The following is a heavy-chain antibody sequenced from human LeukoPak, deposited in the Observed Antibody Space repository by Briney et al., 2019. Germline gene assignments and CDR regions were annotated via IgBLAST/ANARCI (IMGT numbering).Heavy chain of an antibody. V-gene: IGHV3-30*04. J-gene: IGHJ4*02. Sequence: GGSLRLSCAASGFTFSSYAMHWVRQASGKGLEWVAVISYDGSSKYYADSVKGRFTISRDNSKNTLYLQMNSLKTEDTAVYYCTTDEENSSSWYWGQGTLVTVSS. D-gene: IGHD6-13*01. CDR3: TTDEENSSSWY. CDR1: GFTFSSYA. CDR2: ISYDGSSK.